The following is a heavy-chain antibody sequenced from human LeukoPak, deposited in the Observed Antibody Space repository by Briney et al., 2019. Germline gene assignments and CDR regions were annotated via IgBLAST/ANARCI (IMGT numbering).Heavy chain of an antibody. CDR2: ISSSSSYI. CDR1: GFTFSSYS. Sequence: PGGSLRLSCAASGFTFSSYSMNWVRQAPGKGLEWVSSISSSSSYIYYADSVKGQFTISRDNAKNSLYLQMNSLRAEDTAVYYCASTLSPTKYCSGGSCYSGRDYWGQGTLVTVSS. V-gene: IGHV3-21*01. J-gene: IGHJ4*02. D-gene: IGHD2-15*01. CDR3: ASTLSPTKYCSGGSCYSGRDY.